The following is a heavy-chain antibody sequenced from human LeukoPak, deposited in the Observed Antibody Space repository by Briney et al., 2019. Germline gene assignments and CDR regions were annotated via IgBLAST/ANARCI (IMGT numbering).Heavy chain of an antibody. D-gene: IGHD5-18*01. J-gene: IGHJ6*03. CDR1: GGSFSGDY. CDR2: INHSGST. V-gene: IGHV4-34*01. CDR3: ARDAYSSPMDV. Sequence: SETLSLTCAVYGGSFSGDYWSGIRQPPGKGLEWIGEINHSGSTNYNPSLKSRVTISVDTSKNQFSLKLNSVTAADTAVYYCARDAYSSPMDVWGKGTTVTVSS.